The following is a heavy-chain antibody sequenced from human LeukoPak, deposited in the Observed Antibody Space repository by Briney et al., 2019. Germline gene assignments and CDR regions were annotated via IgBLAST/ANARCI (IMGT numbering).Heavy chain of an antibody. CDR2: ISGSGGST. CDR3: ARTSVTYDY. D-gene: IGHD4-17*01. V-gene: IGHV3-23*01. J-gene: IGHJ4*02. CDR1: GFTFSSYA. Sequence: GGSLTLSCAASGFTFSSYAMSWVRQAQGKGLEWVSAISGSGGSTYYADSVKGRFTISRDNAKNSLYLQMNSLRAEDTAVYYCARTSVTYDYWGQGTLVTVSS.